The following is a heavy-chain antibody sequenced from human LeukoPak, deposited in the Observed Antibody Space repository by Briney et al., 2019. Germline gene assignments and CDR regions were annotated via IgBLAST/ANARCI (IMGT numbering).Heavy chain of an antibody. J-gene: IGHJ4*02. V-gene: IGHV4-4*07. D-gene: IGHD3-10*01. CDR2: IYTSGST. Sequence: PSETLSLTCSVSGGSISSYYWSWIRQPPGKGLEWIGRIYTSGSTNYNPSLKSRATMSVDTSKNQFSLNLSSVTAADTAVYYCARDSYYYGSGSYPLDYWGQGTLVTVFS. CDR1: GGSISSYY. CDR3: ARDSYYYGSGSYPLDY.